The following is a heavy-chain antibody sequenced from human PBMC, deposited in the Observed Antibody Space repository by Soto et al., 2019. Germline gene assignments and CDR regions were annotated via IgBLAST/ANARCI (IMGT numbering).Heavy chain of an antibody. J-gene: IGHJ6*02. CDR2: INPNSGGT. CDR3: ASDGSSGYEYGMDV. V-gene: IGHV1-2*02. D-gene: IGHD3-22*01. CDR1: GYTFTGYY. Sequence: GASVKVSCKASGYTFTGYYMHCVRQAPGQGLEWMGWINPNSGGTNYAQKFQGRVTMTRDTSISTAYMELSRLRSDDTAVYYCASDGSSGYEYGMDVWGQGTTVTVSS.